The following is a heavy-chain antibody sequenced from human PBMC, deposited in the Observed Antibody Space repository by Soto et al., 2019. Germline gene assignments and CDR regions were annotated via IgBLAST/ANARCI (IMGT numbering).Heavy chain of an antibody. D-gene: IGHD2-15*01. V-gene: IGHV1-18*01. J-gene: IGHJ4*02. Sequence: GASVKVSCKASGYTFTSYDINWVRQATGQGLEWMGWINPYNGNTNYAQKLQGRVTMTTDTSTSTAYMELRSLRSDDTAVYYCGRDRCSGGSCGPFGKPPFDYWGQGTLVTVSS. CDR1: GYTFTSYD. CDR3: GRDRCSGGSCGPFGKPPFDY. CDR2: INPYNGNT.